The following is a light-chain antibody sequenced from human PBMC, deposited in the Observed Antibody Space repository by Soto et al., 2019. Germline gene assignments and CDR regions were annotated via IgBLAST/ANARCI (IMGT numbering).Light chain of an antibody. CDR3: QQRSNWPGT. Sequence: EIVLTQSPATLSLSPGERATLSCRASQSVSSYLAWYQQNPGQAPRLLIYDASNRATGIPARFSGSGSGTDFTLTISSLETEDFAVYYCQQRSNWPGTCGQGTKLEIK. V-gene: IGKV3-11*01. CDR1: QSVSSY. J-gene: IGKJ2*02. CDR2: DAS.